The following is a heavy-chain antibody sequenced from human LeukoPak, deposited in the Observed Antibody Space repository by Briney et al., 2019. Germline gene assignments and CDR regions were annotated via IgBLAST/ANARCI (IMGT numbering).Heavy chain of an antibody. CDR1: GFTFSSYE. D-gene: IGHD6-6*01. V-gene: IGHV3-48*03. CDR3: ARDRYSSSPYYYYYYMDV. CDR2: ISSSGSTI. J-gene: IGHJ6*03. Sequence: GGSLRLSCAASGFTFSSYEMNWVRQAPGKGLEWVSYISSSGSTIYYADSVKGRFTISRDNAKNSLYLLMNSLRAEDTAVYYCARDRYSSSPYYYYYYMDVWGKGTTVTVSS.